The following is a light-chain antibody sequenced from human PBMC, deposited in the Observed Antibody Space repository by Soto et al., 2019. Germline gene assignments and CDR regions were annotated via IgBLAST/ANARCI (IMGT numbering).Light chain of an antibody. V-gene: IGKV3-20*01. J-gene: IGKJ1*01. CDR2: GAS. CDR3: QQYGSSGT. CDR1: QSVTTN. Sequence: VMTHSPATLAVSLGEGCSSWFRAGQSVTTNMAWYQQKPGQAPRLLIYGASNRATGIPDRFSGSGSGTDFTLTISRLEPEDFAVHYCQQYGSSGTFGQGTKVDIK.